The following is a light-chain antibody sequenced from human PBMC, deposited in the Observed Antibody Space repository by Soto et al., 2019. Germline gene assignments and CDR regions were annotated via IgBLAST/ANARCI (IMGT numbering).Light chain of an antibody. CDR1: SGDIGSYNR. Sequence: QSVLTQPASVSGSPGQSITISCTGTSGDIGSYNRVSWYQQHPGKAPKLIIYEVTDRPSGVSNRFSGSKSGNTASLTISGLQPEDEGDYYCSAYTARSTLVFGGGTKVTVL. CDR3: SAYTARSTLV. CDR2: EVT. V-gene: IGLV2-14*01. J-gene: IGLJ3*02.